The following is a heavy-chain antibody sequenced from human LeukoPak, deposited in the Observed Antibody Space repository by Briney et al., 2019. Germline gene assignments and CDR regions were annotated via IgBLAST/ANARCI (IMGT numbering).Heavy chain of an antibody. Sequence: SETLSLTCTVSSGSISSYYWSWIRQPPGKGLEWIGYIYYSGSTNYNPSLKSRVTISVDTSKNQFSLKLSSVTAADTAVYYCARGETLAEGLDYWGQGTLVTVSS. J-gene: IGHJ4*02. CDR2: IYYSGST. CDR3: ARGETLAEGLDY. D-gene: IGHD2-15*01. V-gene: IGHV4-59*01. CDR1: SGSISSYY.